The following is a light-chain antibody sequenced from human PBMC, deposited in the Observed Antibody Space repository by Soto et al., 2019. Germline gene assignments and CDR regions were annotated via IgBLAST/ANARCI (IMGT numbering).Light chain of an antibody. V-gene: IGKV4-1*01. J-gene: IGKJ1*01. CDR2: WAS. CDR1: QTVLHSSNNRNY. Sequence: DIVMTQSPDSLAVSLGERPTINCSSSQTVLHSSNNRNYLAWYQQKPGQPPKLVIYWASTRDSGVPDRFSGSGSGTDFTLTISSLQAEDVAVYYCQQYYAAPWTFGLGTKVEIK. CDR3: QQYYAAPWT.